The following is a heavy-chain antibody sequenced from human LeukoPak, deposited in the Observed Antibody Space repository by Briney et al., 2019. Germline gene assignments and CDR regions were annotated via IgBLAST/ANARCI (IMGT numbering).Heavy chain of an antibody. CDR3: ARNQGALNDAFDI. Sequence: SSVKVSCKTSGYTFTGSYMHWVRQAPGQGLEWMGWINPNSGGTNYAQKFQGRVTMTRDTSISTAYMELSRLRSDDTAVYYCARNQGALNDAFDIWGQGTMVTVS. CDR1: GYTFTGSY. D-gene: IGHD1-26*01. V-gene: IGHV1-2*02. J-gene: IGHJ3*02. CDR2: INPNSGGT.